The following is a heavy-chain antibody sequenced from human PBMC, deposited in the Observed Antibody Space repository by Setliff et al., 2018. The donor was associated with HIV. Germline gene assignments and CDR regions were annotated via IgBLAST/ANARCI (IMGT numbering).Heavy chain of an antibody. D-gene: IGHD2-2*01. Sequence: SSETLSLTCAVYGGSFSGYYWSWIRQPPGKGLEWIGEINHSGSTNYNPSLKSRVSMSVDRSKNQFSLNLTSVTAADTAVYYCVTSSSWSSRLNFWGPGMLVTVSS. J-gene: IGHJ4*02. CDR2: INHSGST. V-gene: IGHV4-34*01. CDR1: GGSFSGYY. CDR3: VTSSSWSSRLNF.